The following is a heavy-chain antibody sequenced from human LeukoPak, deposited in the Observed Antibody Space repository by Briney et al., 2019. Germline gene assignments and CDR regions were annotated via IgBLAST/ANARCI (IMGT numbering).Heavy chain of an antibody. CDR2: ISGSGGST. Sequence: GGSLRLSCAASGFTFSSYAMSWVREAPGKGLEWVSAISGSGGSTYYADSVKGRFTISRDNSKNTLYLQMNSLRAEDTAVYYCAKDRGAAAGRAVFDYWGQGTLVTVSS. CDR3: AKDRGAAAGRAVFDY. D-gene: IGHD6-13*01. V-gene: IGHV3-23*01. CDR1: GFTFSSYA. J-gene: IGHJ4*02.